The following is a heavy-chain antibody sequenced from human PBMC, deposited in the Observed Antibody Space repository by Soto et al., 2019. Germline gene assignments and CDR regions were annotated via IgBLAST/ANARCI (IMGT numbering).Heavy chain of an antibody. D-gene: IGHD5-12*01. V-gene: IGHV1-69*13. CDR2: IIPIFGTA. Sequence: SVKVSCKASGGTFSSYAISWVRQAPGQGLEWMGGIIPIFGTANYAQKFQGRVTVTADESTSTAYMELSSLRSEDTAVYYCARNEMATITVDAFDIWGQGTMVTV. CDR1: GGTFSSYA. J-gene: IGHJ3*02. CDR3: ARNEMATITVDAFDI.